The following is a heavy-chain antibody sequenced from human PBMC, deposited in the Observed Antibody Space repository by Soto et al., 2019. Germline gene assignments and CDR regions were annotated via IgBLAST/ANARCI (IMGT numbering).Heavy chain of an antibody. D-gene: IGHD3-22*01. CDR3: ARVSLKVVVITKGIYYYVMDV. J-gene: IGHJ6*02. CDR2: INHSGST. V-gene: IGHV4-34*01. Sequence: KTSETLSLTCAVYGGSFSGYYWSWIRQPPGKGLEWIGEINHSGSTNYNPSLKSRVTISVDTSKNQFSLKLSSVTAADTAVYYCARVSLKVVVITKGIYYYVMDVWGQGTTVTVSS. CDR1: GGSFSGYY.